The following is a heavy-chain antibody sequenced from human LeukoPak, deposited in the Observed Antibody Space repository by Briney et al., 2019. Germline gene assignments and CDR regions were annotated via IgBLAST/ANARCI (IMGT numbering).Heavy chain of an antibody. CDR2: ISGSGGST. Sequence: GGSLRLSCAASGFTFSSYAMSWVRQAPGKGLEWVSGISGSGGSTYHADSVKGRFTISRDNAKNTLYLHMNSLRGEDTAVYYCARDTPVRYADWGQGTLVTVSS. V-gene: IGHV3-23*01. J-gene: IGHJ4*02. D-gene: IGHD3-16*01. CDR3: ARDTPVRYAD. CDR1: GFTFSSYA.